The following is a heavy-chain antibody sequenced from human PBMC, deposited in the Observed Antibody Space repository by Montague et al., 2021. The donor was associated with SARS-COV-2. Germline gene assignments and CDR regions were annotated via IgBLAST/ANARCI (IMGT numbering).Heavy chain of an antibody. CDR1: GDSFNSPKYY. CDR2: SYYRGTT. CDR3: ARGSYGSGSYHAFDI. V-gene: IGHV4-39*01. Sequence: SETLSLTCTVSGDSFNSPKYYCAWIRQPPGKGLEWIGSSYYRGTTYDXXXVGSQVTISVDTSKTQFSLKMNSVTAADTAVYYCARGSYGSGSYHAFDIWSQGTVVAVSS. J-gene: IGHJ3*02. D-gene: IGHD3-10*01.